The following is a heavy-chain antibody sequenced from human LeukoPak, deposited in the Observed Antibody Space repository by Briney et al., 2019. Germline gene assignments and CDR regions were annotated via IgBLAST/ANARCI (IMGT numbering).Heavy chain of an antibody. CDR1: GFTFSDYY. CDR2: IPSTSSYT. Sequence: GGSLRLSCVASGFTFSDYYMSWIRQAPGKGLEWVSYIPSTSSYTSYADSVKGRFTISRDNAKNSLYLQMSSLRAEDTAVYYCARAANTAAGTPTLAIDYWGQGTLVTVSS. V-gene: IGHV3-11*05. J-gene: IGHJ4*02. CDR3: ARAANTAAGTPTLAIDY. D-gene: IGHD6-13*01.